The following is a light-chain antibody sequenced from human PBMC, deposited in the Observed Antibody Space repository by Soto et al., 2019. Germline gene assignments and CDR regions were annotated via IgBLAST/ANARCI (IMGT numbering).Light chain of an antibody. CDR3: QPYDSSLSGWV. J-gene: IGLJ3*02. V-gene: IGLV1-40*01. Sequence: QSVLTQPPSVSGAPGQRVTISCTASSSNIGAGYDVHWYQQLPGTVPKLLIYGNSNRPSGVPDRFSGSKSGTSASLAITGLQAEDEADYYCQPYDSSLSGWVFGGGTKLTVL. CDR2: GNS. CDR1: SSNIGAGYD.